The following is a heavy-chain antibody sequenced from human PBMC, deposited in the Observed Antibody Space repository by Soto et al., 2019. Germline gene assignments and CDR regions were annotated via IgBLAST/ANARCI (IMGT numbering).Heavy chain of an antibody. CDR1: GGSISSSSYY. Sequence: PLETLSLTCTVSGGSISSSSYYWGWIRQPPGKGLEWIGSIYYSGSTYYNPSLKSRVTISVDTSKNQFSLKLSSVTAADTAVYYCASVRRGGYDSLRYYYGMDVWGQGTTVTVSS. J-gene: IGHJ6*02. CDR3: ASVRRGGYDSLRYYYGMDV. D-gene: IGHD5-12*01. V-gene: IGHV4-39*01. CDR2: IYYSGST.